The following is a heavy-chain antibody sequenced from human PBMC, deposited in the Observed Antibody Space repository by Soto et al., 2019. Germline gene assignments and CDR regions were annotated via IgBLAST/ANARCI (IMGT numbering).Heavy chain of an antibody. V-gene: IGHV3-30*18. CDR1: GSTFSSYG. Sequence: PGGSLRLSCAASGSTFSSYGMHWVRQAPGKGLEWVAVISYDGSNKYYADSVKGRFTISRDNSKNTLYLQMNSLRAEDTAVYYCAKDRTMVRGVIRYFDYWGQGTLVTVS. D-gene: IGHD3-10*01. CDR3: AKDRTMVRGVIRYFDY. CDR2: ISYDGSNK. J-gene: IGHJ4*02.